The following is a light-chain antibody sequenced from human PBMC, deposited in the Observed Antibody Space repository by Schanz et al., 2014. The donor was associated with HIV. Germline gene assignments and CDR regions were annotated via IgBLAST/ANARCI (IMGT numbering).Light chain of an antibody. V-gene: IGLV1-51*01. CDR2: DNN. Sequence: QSVLTQPPSVSAAPGQKVTISCSGSSSNIGNNYVSWYQQLPGTAPKLLIYDNNKRPSGIPDRFSGSKSGTSATLGITGLQTGDEADYYCGTWDSSLSAGYVIFRGGTKLTV. CDR1: SSNIGNNY. J-gene: IGLJ2*01. CDR3: GTWDSSLSAGYVI.